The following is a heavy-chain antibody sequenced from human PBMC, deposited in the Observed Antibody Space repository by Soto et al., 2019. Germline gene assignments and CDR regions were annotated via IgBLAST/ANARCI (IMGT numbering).Heavy chain of an antibody. D-gene: IGHD2-15*01. Sequence: GGSLRLSCAASGFTFSSYDMHWVRQATGKGLEWVSAIGTAGDTYYPGSVKGRFTISRENAKNSLYLQMNSLRAEDTAVYYCAREYCSGGSCYEDAFDIWGQGTMVTVSS. V-gene: IGHV3-13*01. CDR1: GFTFSSYD. CDR3: AREYCSGGSCYEDAFDI. CDR2: IGTAGDT. J-gene: IGHJ3*02.